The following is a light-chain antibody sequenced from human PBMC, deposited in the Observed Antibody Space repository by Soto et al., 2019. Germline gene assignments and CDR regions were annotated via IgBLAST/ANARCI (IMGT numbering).Light chain of an antibody. CDR3: QQRSNWPLAT. Sequence: EIVLTQSPATLSLSPGERATLSCRASQSVSSYLAWYQQKPGQAPRLLIYDASNRAPGIPARFSGSGSGTDVTLTISSLEPEDFAVYYCQQRSNWPLATFGPGTKVDIK. CDR2: DAS. J-gene: IGKJ3*01. CDR1: QSVSSY. V-gene: IGKV3-11*01.